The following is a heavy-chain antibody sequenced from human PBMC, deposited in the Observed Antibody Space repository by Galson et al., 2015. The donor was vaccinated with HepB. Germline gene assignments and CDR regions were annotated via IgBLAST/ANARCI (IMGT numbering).Heavy chain of an antibody. CDR1: GFTFSSYA. V-gene: IGHV3-23*01. CDR3: AKFGGTTFNLRIGHPSFSSLTYMDV. Sequence: SLRLSCAASGFTFSSYAMSWVRQAPGKGLEWVSTISGSGVTIYYADSVKGRLSISRDNSKKTLYLEMNSLRAEDTAAYYCAKFGGTTFNLRIGHPSFSSLTYMDVWGKGTTVTVSS. D-gene: IGHD1-7*01. CDR2: ISGSGVTI. J-gene: IGHJ6*03.